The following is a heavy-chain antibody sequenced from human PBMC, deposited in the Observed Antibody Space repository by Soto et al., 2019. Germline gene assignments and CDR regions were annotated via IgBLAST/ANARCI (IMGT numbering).Heavy chain of an antibody. CDR1: GDTFIISA. CDR3: ARDLGGAATVDY. D-gene: IGHD2-15*01. CDR2: LVPFFGKS. V-gene: IGHV1-69*01. J-gene: IGHJ4*01. Sequence: QVQLAQSGAEVRKPGSSVKVSCKASGDTFIISAITWVRQAPGQGLEWVGGLVPFFGKSKYGPKFEGRVTFTADESTRTAYMELSHMTSEDTAVYYCARDLGGAATVDYWRHGPLVTVS.